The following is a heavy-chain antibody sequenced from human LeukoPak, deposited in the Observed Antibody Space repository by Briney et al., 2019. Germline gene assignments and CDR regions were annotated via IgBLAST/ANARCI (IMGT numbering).Heavy chain of an antibody. D-gene: IGHD3-16*01. Sequence: VASVTVSCKASGYTFTGYYIHWVRQAPGQGLEWMGWINPNSGGPNYAQKFQGRVTMTRDTSISTAYMEMSRLRSDDTAVYYCARDVSAGGTNWFDPWGQGTLVTVSS. V-gene: IGHV1-2*02. CDR2: INPNSGGP. CDR1: GYTFTGYY. J-gene: IGHJ5*02. CDR3: ARDVSAGGTNWFDP.